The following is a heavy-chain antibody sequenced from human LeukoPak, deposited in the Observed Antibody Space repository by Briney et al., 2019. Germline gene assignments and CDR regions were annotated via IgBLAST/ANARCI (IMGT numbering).Heavy chain of an antibody. V-gene: IGHV3-23*01. CDR2: ISGSAGTI. J-gene: IGHJ3*02. CDR1: GFTFSSYA. Sequence: GGSLRLSCAASGFTFSSYAMTWVRQAPGKGREWVSGISGSAGTIYYADSVQGRFTISRDTSKNTLYLQMNSLRAEDTAVYYCAKDPLPEGGDALDIWGQGTMVTVSS. D-gene: IGHD1-26*01. CDR3: AKDPLPEGGDALDI.